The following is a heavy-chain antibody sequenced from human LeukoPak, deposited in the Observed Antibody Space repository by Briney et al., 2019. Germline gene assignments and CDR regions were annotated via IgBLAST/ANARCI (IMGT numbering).Heavy chain of an antibody. CDR1: GFTFSNYW. J-gene: IGHJ4*02. D-gene: IGHD1-26*01. CDR2: ITSDGSGT. V-gene: IGHV3-74*01. CDR3: TRDEAVGAPFDY. Sequence: GGSLRLSCVASGFTFSNYWMHWVRQAPGKGLVWVSRITSDGSGTSYADSVKGRFTISRDNAKNTLYLHMNSLRAEDTAVYYCTRDEAVGAPFDYWGQGTLVTVSS.